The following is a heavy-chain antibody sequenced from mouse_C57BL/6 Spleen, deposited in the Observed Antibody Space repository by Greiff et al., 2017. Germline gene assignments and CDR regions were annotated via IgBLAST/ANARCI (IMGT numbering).Heavy chain of an antibody. CDR3: AGEEVAPVVAPFAY. Sequence: QVQLQQSGAELVRPGTSVKVSCKASGYAFTNYLIEWVKRRPGQGLGWIGVINPGSGGTNYNEKYMGKAILTAEKSSSTANLQLSSLASEDSAVYFCAGEEVAPVVAPFAYWGQGTLVTVSA. V-gene: IGHV1-54*01. CDR1: GYAFTNYL. D-gene: IGHD1-1*01. CDR2: INPGSGGT. J-gene: IGHJ3*01.